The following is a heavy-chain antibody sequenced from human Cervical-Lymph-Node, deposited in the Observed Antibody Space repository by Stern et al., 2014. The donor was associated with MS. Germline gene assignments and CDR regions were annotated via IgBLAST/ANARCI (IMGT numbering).Heavy chain of an antibody. D-gene: IGHD4-17*01. CDR1: GYTFTAYY. CDR3: ARDLGTVTTPGDY. J-gene: IGHJ4*02. V-gene: IGHV1-2*04. CDR2: INPNNGDT. Sequence: QVQLVQSGAEVKKPGASVSVSCKASGYTFTAYYLHWVRQAPGHGLEWMGWINPNNGDTKYAQNFQGWVTMTRDTSISTAYMDLSSLTSDDTAIYYCARDLGTVTTPGDYWGQGTLVTVSS.